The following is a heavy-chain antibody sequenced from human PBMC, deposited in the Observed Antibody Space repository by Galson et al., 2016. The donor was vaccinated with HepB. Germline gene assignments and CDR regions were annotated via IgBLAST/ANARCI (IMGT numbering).Heavy chain of an antibody. CDR1: GGSISSSSCC. D-gene: IGHD1-26*01. J-gene: IGHJ5*02. CDR2: LFYSGTS. Sequence: ETLSLTCTVSGGSISSSSCCWGWIRQSSGEGLQWIGTLFYSGTSFYNPSLQSRVTISVDTSKNQFSLKLNSVTAADTAVYYCVKTGGYPNWFVHWGQGTLVTVSS. V-gene: IGHV4-39*01. CDR3: VKTGGYPNWFVH.